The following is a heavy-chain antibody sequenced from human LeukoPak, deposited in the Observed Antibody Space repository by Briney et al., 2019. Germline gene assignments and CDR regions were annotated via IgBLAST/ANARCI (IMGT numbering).Heavy chain of an antibody. CDR2: INTDGSST. V-gene: IGHV3-74*01. D-gene: IGHD6-6*01. CDR1: GFTFSSYW. CDR3: AKLVSSSKAFDI. J-gene: IGHJ3*02. Sequence: GGSLRLSCAASGFTFSSYWMHWVRQAPGKGLVWVSRINTDGSSTSYADSVKGRFTISRDNAKNTLYLQMNSLRAEDMALYYCAKLVSSSKAFDIWGQGTMVTVSS.